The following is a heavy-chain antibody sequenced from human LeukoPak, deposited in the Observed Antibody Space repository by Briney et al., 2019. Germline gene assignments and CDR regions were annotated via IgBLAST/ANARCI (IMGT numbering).Heavy chain of an antibody. Sequence: GASVKVSCKASGYTFTDYYMHWVRQAPGQGLEWMGWINPNSGGTNYAQKFQGRVIMTRDTSISTAYMELSRLRSDDTAMYYCARVFPPGPLYYYDSSGYRDSWGQGTLVTVSS. J-gene: IGHJ4*02. CDR1: GYTFTDYY. CDR2: INPNSGGT. V-gene: IGHV1-2*02. D-gene: IGHD3-22*01. CDR3: ARVFPPGPLYYYDSSGYRDS.